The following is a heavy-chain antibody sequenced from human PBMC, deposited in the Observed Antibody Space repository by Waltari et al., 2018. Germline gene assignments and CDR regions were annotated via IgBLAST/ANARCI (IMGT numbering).Heavy chain of an antibody. J-gene: IGHJ5*02. D-gene: IGHD3-10*01. CDR3: ARLVGGSGGTVVNWFDP. V-gene: IGHV5-51*01. CDR2: IYPIDSET. Sequence: EVQLVQSGAEVKKPGESLKISCKGSGYTFTNYWIGWVRQMPGKGLEWMGIIYPIDSETIYSPSFQGQVSISVDKSISTAYLQWSSLRASDTATYYCARLVGGSGGTVVNWFDPWGQGTLVTVSS. CDR1: GYTFTNYW.